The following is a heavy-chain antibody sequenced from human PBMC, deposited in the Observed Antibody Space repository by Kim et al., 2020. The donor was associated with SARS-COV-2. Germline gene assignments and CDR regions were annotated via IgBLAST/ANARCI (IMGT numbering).Heavy chain of an antibody. CDR3: ARSGGYGSGSYYNYYYYYYGMDV. CDR1: GGSFSGYY. CDR2: INHSGST. D-gene: IGHD3-10*01. J-gene: IGHJ6*02. Sequence: SETLSLTCAVYGGSFSGYYWSWIRQPPGKGLEWIGEINHSGSTNYNPSLKSRVTISVDTSKNQFSLKLSSVTAADTAVYYCARSGGYGSGSYYNYYYYYYGMDVWGQGTTVTVSS. V-gene: IGHV4-34*01.